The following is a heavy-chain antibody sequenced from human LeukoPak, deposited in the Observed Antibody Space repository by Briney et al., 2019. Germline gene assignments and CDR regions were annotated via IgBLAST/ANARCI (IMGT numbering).Heavy chain of an antibody. CDR2: ISAYNGNT. J-gene: IGHJ5*02. CDR1: GYSFTSYG. V-gene: IGHV1-18*01. CDR3: ARDGRLAAARAFDP. D-gene: IGHD6-13*01. Sequence: ASVKVSCKASGYSFTSYGISWLRRTPGQGLEWMGWISAYNGNTKYAQKLQGRLAMTTDPSTSTAYMELRSLRSDDTAVYYCARDGRLAAARAFDPWGQGTLVTVSS.